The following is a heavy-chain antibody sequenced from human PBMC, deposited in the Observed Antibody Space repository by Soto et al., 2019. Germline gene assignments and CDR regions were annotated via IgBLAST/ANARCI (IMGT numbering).Heavy chain of an antibody. D-gene: IGHD6-13*01. CDR2: VHYTGTT. CDR3: ARDTSDSWIRAFDI. CDR1: GGSLSSYY. Sequence: SETLSLTCSVSGGSLSSYYWNWIRQPPGKGLEWIGYVHYTGTTNYKPSLKSRVTMSGDTSKRQFSLKLSSVTAADTAMYYCARDTSDSWIRAFDIWGQGIMVTVS. V-gene: IGHV4-59*01. J-gene: IGHJ3*02.